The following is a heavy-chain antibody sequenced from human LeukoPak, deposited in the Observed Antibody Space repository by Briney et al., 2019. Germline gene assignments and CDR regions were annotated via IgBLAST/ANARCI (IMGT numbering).Heavy chain of an antibody. J-gene: IGHJ5*02. CDR3: ARFYSSGWGWFDP. D-gene: IGHD6-19*01. CDR1: GGSVNSGTYY. CDR2: IYYTGSTDYNT. Sequence: SETLSLTCTVSGGSVNSGTYYWSWIRQPPGKGLEWIGFIYYTGSTDYNTNYNPSLKSRVSMSVDSSKNQFSLKVSSVTAADTAFYYCARFYSSGWGWFDPWGQGTLVTVSS. V-gene: IGHV4-61*01.